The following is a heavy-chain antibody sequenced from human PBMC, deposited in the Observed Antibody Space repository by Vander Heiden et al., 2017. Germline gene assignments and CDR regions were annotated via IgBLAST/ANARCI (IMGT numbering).Heavy chain of an antibody. CDR1: GFTFSDYY. D-gene: IGHD1-26*01. Sequence: QVQLVESGGRLVTSGGSLRLSCTASGFTFSDYYMSWIRQAPGKGLEWVSYISSSGNTRYYADSVKGRFSISRDNAKNSLYLQMNSLRAEDTAVYYCAREGGLGSYYEHNFDHWGQGTLVTVSS. J-gene: IGHJ4*02. V-gene: IGHV3-11*01. CDR2: ISSSGNTR. CDR3: AREGGLGSYYEHNFDH.